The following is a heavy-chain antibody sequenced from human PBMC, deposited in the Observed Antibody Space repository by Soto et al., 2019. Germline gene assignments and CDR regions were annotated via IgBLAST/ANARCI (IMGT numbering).Heavy chain of an antibody. CDR1: GFTFSSYG. CDR3: AKDLAWAVADYSFDI. D-gene: IGHD1-26*01. CDR2: ISYDGSNK. J-gene: IGHJ3*02. V-gene: IGHV3-30*18. Sequence: QVQLVESGGGVVQPGRSLRLSCSASGFTFSSYGMHWVRPAPGKGLEWVAVISYDGSNKYYADSVKGRFTISRDNSKHALYLQMNSLRAEETSVYYCAKDLAWAVADYSFDIWGQGTMVTVSS.